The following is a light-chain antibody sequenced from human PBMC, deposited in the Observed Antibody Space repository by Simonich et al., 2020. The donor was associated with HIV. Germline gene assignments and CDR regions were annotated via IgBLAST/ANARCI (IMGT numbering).Light chain of an antibody. CDR2: GVM. CDR1: SSDVGGYSY. CDR3: SSYTSSNSVV. Sequence: QSALTQPASVSGSPGQSITISCTGTSSDVGGYSYVSWFQQHPGKAPKLMIYGVMRRPSGGSNRFSGSKSGNTASLTISGLQAEDEADYYCSSYTSSNSVVFGGGTKLTVL. V-gene: IGLV2-14*01. J-gene: IGLJ2*01.